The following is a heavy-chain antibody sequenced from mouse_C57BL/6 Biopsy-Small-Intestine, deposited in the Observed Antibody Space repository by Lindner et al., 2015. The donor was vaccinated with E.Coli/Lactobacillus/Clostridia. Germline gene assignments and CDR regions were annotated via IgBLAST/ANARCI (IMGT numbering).Heavy chain of an antibody. CDR1: GFTFTAYA. D-gene: IGHD6-1*01. V-gene: IGHV1-84*02. CDR2: FNGGSGTT. CDR3: ARGPTSAWLDH. Sequence: SVKVSCKASGFTFTAYAIYWVRQAPGQRLEWLGWFNGGSGTTRYSQKFQDRVTITRDTAATTVYMELSSLRSEDTALYYCARGPTSAWLDHWGQGTLVTVSS. J-gene: IGHJ4*01.